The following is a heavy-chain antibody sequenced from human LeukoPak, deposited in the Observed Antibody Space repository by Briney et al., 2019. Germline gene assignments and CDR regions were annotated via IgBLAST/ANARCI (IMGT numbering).Heavy chain of an antibody. D-gene: IGHD3-9*01. J-gene: IGHJ6*02. V-gene: IGHV3-11*01. CDR3: ARSIGLTGGGVDV. Sequence: GGSLRLSCAASGFTFSDYNMNWVRQAPGKGLEWVSYITDSGNTIHYADSVKGRFTTSRGNAKNSLYLQMNSLRAEDTAVYYCARSIGLTGGGVDVWGQGTAVTVSS. CDR1: GFTFSDYN. CDR2: ITDSGNTI.